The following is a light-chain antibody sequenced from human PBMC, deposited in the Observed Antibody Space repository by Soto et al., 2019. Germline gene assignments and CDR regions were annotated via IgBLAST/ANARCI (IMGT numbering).Light chain of an antibody. J-gene: IGKJ2*01. Sequence: EIVLTQSPDTLSVSPGERATLSCRASQSVGSNLAWYQQKPGQAPRLLIFAASTRATGIPARFTGSGSGRKFTLTISGLQFGDFATYFCQQLSHYPYTFGQGTKLEI. CDR2: AAS. CDR3: QQLSHYPYT. CDR1: QSVGSN. V-gene: IGKV3D-15*01.